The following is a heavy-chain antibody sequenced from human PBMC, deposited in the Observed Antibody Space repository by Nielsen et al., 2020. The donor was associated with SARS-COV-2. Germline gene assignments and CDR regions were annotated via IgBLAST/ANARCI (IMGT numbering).Heavy chain of an antibody. D-gene: IGHD6-19*01. J-gene: IGHJ6*02. CDR1: GYTFTSYA. V-gene: IGHV1-3*01. Sequence: ASVKVSCKASGYTFTSYAMHWVRQAPGQRLEWMGWINAGNGNTKYSQKFQGRVTITRDTSASTAYMELSSLRSEDTAVYYCARDMGGVKQWLEIIYYYYYGMDVWGQGTTVTVSS. CDR3: ARDMGGVKQWLEIIYYYYYGMDV. CDR2: INAGNGNT.